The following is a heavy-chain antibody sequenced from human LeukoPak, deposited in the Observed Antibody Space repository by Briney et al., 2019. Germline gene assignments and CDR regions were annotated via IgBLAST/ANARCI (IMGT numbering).Heavy chain of an antibody. D-gene: IGHD1-20*01. J-gene: IGHJ4*02. CDR1: GFTFSSYG. Sequence: QPGGSLRLSCAASGFTFSSYGMHWVRQAPGKGLEWVAVISYDGSNKYYADSVKGRFTISRDNSKNTLYLQMNSLRAEDTAVYYCAGVYNWNDVGNYWGQGTLVTVSS. V-gene: IGHV3-30*03. CDR2: ISYDGSNK. CDR3: AGVYNWNDVGNY.